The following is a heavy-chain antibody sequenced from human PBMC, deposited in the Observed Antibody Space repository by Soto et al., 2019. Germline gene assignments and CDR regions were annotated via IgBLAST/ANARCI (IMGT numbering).Heavy chain of an antibody. Sequence: QVQLVQSGAEVKKPGSSVKGSCKASGGTFSSYAISWVRQAPGQGLEWMGGIIPISGTANYAQKFQGRVTITADESTSPAYMELSSLRSEDTAVYYCARSQGSSTSLEIYYYYYYGMDVWGQGTTVTVSS. J-gene: IGHJ6*02. CDR2: IIPISGTA. CDR1: GGTFSSYA. V-gene: IGHV1-69*01. D-gene: IGHD2-2*01. CDR3: ARSQGSSTSLEIYYYYYYGMDV.